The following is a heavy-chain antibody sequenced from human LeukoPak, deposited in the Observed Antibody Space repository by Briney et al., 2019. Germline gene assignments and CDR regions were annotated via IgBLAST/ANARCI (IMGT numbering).Heavy chain of an antibody. CDR2: INHSGST. CDR1: GGSFSGYY. CDR3: ARGWTFKTPLGRVAGTSSCRGRYFDH. V-gene: IGHV4-34*01. D-gene: IGHD6-19*01. J-gene: IGHJ4*01. Sequence: PSETLSLTCAVYGGSFSGYYWSWIRQPPGKGLEWIGEINHSGSTNYNPSLKSRVTISVDTSKNQFSLKMSSVTAADTAMYYCARGWTFKTPLGRVAGTSSCRGRYFDHWGQGTLVTVSS.